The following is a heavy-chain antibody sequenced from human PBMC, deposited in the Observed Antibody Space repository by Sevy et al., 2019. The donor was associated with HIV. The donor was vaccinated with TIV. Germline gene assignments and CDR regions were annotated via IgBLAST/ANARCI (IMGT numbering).Heavy chain of an antibody. D-gene: IGHD3-10*01. V-gene: IGHV3-21*01. J-gene: IGHJ4*02. CDR2: ISSSSRYI. CDR1: GFVFSSYT. CDR3: ARDMAYGSGSIVYDY. Sequence: GGSLRLSCAASGFVFSSYTMNWVRQSPGKGLEWVSSISSSSRYILYADSVKGRFTISRDNARNSLYLQMNSLRAEDPAVYYCARDMAYGSGSIVYDYWGQGTLVTVSS.